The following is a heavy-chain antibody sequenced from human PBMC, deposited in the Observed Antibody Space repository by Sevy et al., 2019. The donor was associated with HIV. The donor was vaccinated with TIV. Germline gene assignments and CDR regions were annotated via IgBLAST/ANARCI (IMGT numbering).Heavy chain of an antibody. D-gene: IGHD6-13*01. Sequence: GGSLRLSCAASGFTFSSYGMHWVRQAPGKGLEWVAVISYDGSNKYYADSVKGRFTISRDNSKNTLYLQMNSLRAEDTAVYYCARDSAAAGTDWGQGTLVTVSS. CDR1: GFTFSSYG. CDR3: ARDSAAAGTD. V-gene: IGHV3-30-3*01. J-gene: IGHJ4*02. CDR2: ISYDGSNK.